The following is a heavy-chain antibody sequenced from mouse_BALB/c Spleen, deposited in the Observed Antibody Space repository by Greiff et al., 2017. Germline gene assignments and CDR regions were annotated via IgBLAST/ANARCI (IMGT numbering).Heavy chain of an antibody. V-gene: IGHV1S81*02. D-gene: IGHD1-1*01. CDR3: TVYGSSYVRYAMDY. Sequence: QVQLQQSGAELVKPGASVKLSCKASGYTFTSYYMYWVKQRPGQGLEWIGEINPSNGGTNFNEKFKSKATLTVDKSSSTAYMQLSSLTSEDSAVYYCTVYGSSYVRYAMDYWGQGTSVTVSS. CDR1: GYTFTSYY. J-gene: IGHJ4*01. CDR2: INPSNGGT.